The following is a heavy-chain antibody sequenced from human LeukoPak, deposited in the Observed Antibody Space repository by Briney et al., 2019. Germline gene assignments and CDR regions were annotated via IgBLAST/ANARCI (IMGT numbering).Heavy chain of an antibody. CDR2: ISYSGST. CDR1: GGSISSYY. J-gene: IGHJ6*02. Sequence: PSETLSLTCTVSGGSISSYYWSWMRQPPGKGLEWIGYISYSGSTYYNPSLKSRVSISVDTSKNQFSLKLSPVTAADTAVYYCARSPYYYYGMDVWGQGTTVTVSS. CDR3: ARSPYYYYGMDV. V-gene: IGHV4-59*01.